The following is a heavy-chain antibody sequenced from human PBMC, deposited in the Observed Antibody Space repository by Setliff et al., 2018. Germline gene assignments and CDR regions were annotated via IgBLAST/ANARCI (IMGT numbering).Heavy chain of an antibody. J-gene: IGHJ4*02. V-gene: IGHV4-38-2*02. D-gene: IGHD1-26*01. CDR1: GYSISSGYI. CDR2: IGHTGSI. Sequence: SETLSLTCTVSGYSISSGYIWGWIRQPPGKGLEWVGNIGHTGSINYNPSLKSRLTTSRDTSKNQVSLKLNSVTATDTAVYYCARHGQWELLTYYFDYWGQGTLVTVSS. CDR3: ARHGQWELLTYYFDY.